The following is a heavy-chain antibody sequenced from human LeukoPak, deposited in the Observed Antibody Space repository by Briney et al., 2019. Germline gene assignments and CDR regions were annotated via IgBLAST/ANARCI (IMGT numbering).Heavy chain of an antibody. Sequence: GGSLRLSCAASGFTFSRYWMNWVRQAPGKGPEWLANIKQDGSEQHYVDSVKGRFTISRDNAKNSLYLQMDSLRAEDMALYYCARDGWAHGAFDYWGQGVLVTVSS. CDR1: GFTFSRYW. CDR3: ARDGWAHGAFDY. V-gene: IGHV3-7*01. J-gene: IGHJ4*02. D-gene: IGHD3-10*01. CDR2: IKQDGSEQ.